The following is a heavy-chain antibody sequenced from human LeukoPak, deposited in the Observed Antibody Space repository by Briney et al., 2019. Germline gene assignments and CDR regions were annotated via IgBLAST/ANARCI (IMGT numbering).Heavy chain of an antibody. D-gene: IGHD2-8*01. J-gene: IGHJ4*02. CDR1: GGSISSYY. V-gene: IGHV4-59*08. CDR3: ARSDCTSGVCYSFDF. CDR2: FYSGST. Sequence: SETLSLTCTVSGGSISSYYLSWIRQPPGKGLEWIGYFYSGSTSYNVSLKSRVTISVDTSKNQVSLKLSSVTAADTAVYYCARSDCTSGVCYSFDFWGQGTLVSVSS.